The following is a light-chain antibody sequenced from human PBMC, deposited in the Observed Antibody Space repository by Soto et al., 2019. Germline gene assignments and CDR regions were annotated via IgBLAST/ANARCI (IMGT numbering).Light chain of an antibody. CDR1: QSVSNDY. Sequence: VWTGSAGPRSLYQGDRATLSCSASQSVSNDYVAWVQQKPGQTPRLLIYSVSSRATGIPDRFSGSGSGTDFTLTISSLEPEDFAVYYCQHRSNWPTPFGQVTRLAIK. CDR3: QHRSNWPTP. J-gene: IGKJ5*01. CDR2: SVS. V-gene: IGKV3D-20*02.